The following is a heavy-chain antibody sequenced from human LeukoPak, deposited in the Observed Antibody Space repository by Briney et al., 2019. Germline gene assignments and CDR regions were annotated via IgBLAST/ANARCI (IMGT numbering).Heavy chain of an antibody. CDR1: GYRFTRYW. Sequence: GESLKISCKGSGYRFTRYWIAWVRQMPGKGLQWMGIIDPGDSETRYSPSFQGQVPITADKSISTAYLQWSSLKASDTAMYYCARLNDGFDIWGQGAMVIVSS. J-gene: IGHJ3*02. CDR2: IDPGDSET. V-gene: IGHV5-51*01. CDR3: ARLNDGFDI.